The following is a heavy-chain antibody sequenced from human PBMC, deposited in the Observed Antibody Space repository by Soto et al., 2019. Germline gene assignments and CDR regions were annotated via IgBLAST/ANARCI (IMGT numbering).Heavy chain of an antibody. D-gene: IGHD3-9*01. V-gene: IGHV3-30-3*01. CDR1: GLTVSSYA. Sequence: GGSLRLSCAASGLTVSSYAMHWVRQAPGKGLEWVAVISYDGSNKYYADSVKGRFTISRDNSKNTLYLQLNSLRSEDTAVYYCATVPYDSLACPPRFFDYWGQGTLVTVSS. CDR3: ATVPYDSLACPPRFFDY. CDR2: ISYDGSNK. J-gene: IGHJ4*02.